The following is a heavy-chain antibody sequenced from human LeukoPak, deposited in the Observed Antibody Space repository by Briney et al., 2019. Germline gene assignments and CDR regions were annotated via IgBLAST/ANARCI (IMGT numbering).Heavy chain of an antibody. J-gene: IGHJ4*02. CDR2: ISGSGGST. Sequence: GGSLRLSCAASGFTFSSYAMSWVRQAPGKGLEWVSAISGSGGSTYYADSVKGRFTISRDNSKNTLYLQMNSLRAEDTAVYYCATRPPEASIRLPFDYWGQGTLVTVSS. CDR1: GFTFSSYA. D-gene: IGHD5-12*01. V-gene: IGHV3-23*01. CDR3: ATRPPEASIRLPFDY.